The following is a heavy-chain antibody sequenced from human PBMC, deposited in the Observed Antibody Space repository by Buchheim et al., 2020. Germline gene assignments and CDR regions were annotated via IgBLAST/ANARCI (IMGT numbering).Heavy chain of an antibody. CDR1: GFTFSSYS. D-gene: IGHD3-3*01. CDR3: ARAFGVAGRRPFDP. Sequence: EVQLVESGGGLVQPGGSLRLSCAASGFTFSSYSMNWVRLAPGKGLEWVSYISSSSSTIYYADSVKGRFTISRDNAKNSMYLQMNSLRAEDTAVYYCARAFGVAGRRPFDPWGQGTL. J-gene: IGHJ5*02. V-gene: IGHV3-48*04. CDR2: ISSSSSTI.